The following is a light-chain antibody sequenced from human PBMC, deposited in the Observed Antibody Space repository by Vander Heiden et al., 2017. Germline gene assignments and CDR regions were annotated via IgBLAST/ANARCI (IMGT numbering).Light chain of an antibody. V-gene: IGKV1-39*01. CDR2: GAS. CDR3: HQSYGTPQT. Sequence: DFQMTQSPASLSASGGDRVTITCRASQSIRSYLNWYQHKPGAAPKLLISGASSLQSGVPSRFSGSGSGAHFTLTISNLQPEDFATYYCHQSYGTPQTFGRGTKVDIK. CDR1: QSIRSY. J-gene: IGKJ1*01.